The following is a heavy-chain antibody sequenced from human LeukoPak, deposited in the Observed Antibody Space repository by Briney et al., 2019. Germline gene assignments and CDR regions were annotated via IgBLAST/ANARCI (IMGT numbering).Heavy chain of an antibody. J-gene: IGHJ4*02. D-gene: IGHD3-10*01. CDR1: GRTFSTFG. CDR2: IGPDGSDK. V-gene: IGHV3-30*02. CDR3: TPGLHGAIFDY. Sequence: GGSLRLSCVASGRTFSTFGMHWVRQAPGKGLEWVAFIGPDGSDKYYTDTAKGRFTTSRDNSKNTLYLQMNSLRAEDTAVYYCTPGLHGAIFDYWGQGTLVTVSS.